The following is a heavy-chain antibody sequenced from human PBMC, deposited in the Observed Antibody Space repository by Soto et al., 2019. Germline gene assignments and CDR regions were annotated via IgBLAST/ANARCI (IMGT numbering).Heavy chain of an antibody. CDR1: GCSISGSSYY. CDR3: ARIESHNSSSWYVGSFEKVDS. CDR2: IYYSGST. V-gene: IGHV4-39*01. Sequence: PSETLSLTCTVSGCSISGSSYYCSWIREPPGKGLEWIGSIYYSGSTYYNPSLESRVAISVDTAKNQFSLKLSSVTAADTAVYYCARIESHNSSSWYVGSFEKVDSWGQGTLVTVSS. D-gene: IGHD6-13*01. J-gene: IGHJ4*02.